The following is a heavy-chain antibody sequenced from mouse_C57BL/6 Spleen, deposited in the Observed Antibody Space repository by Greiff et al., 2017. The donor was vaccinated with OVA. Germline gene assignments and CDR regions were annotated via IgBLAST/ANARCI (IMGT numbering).Heavy chain of an antibody. Sequence: EVQLQESGGGLVKPGGSLKLSCAASGFTFSSYAMSWVRQTPEKRLEWVATISDGGSYTYYPDNVKGRFTISRDNAKNNLYLQMSHLKSEDTAMYYCARGSDSSGLYYFDYWGQSTTLTVSS. J-gene: IGHJ2*01. CDR1: GFTFSSYA. V-gene: IGHV5-4*01. CDR3: ARGSDSSGLYYFDY. CDR2: ISDGGSYT. D-gene: IGHD3-2*02.